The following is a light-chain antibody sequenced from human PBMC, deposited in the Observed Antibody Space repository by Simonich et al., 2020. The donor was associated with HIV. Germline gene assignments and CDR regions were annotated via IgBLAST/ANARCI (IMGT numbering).Light chain of an antibody. V-gene: IGKV4-1*01. CDR2: WAS. CDR3: QQYYNTAPT. J-gene: IGKJ4*01. CDR1: QSVLYSSNNKNY. Sequence: DIVMTQSPNSLAVSLGERATIDCKSSQSVLYSSNNKNYLAWYQQKPGQPPKLLIYWASTRQSGVSNRFSGSGSGTDFTLTISSLQAEDVAVYYCQQYYNTAPTFGGGTKVEIK.